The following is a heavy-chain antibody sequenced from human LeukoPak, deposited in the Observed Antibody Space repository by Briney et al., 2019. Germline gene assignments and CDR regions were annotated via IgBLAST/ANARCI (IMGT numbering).Heavy chain of an antibody. CDR1: GGSISSYY. V-gene: IGHV4-4*07. CDR3: ARSQYDSSGYYPYYYYYYMDV. J-gene: IGHJ6*03. D-gene: IGHD3-22*01. CDR2: IYTSGST. Sequence: PSETLSLTCTVSGGSISSYYWSWIRQPAGKGLEWIGRIYTSGSTNYNPSLKSRVTMSVDTSKNQFSLKLSSVTAADTAVYYCARSQYDSSGYYPYYYYYYMDVWGKGTTVTVSS.